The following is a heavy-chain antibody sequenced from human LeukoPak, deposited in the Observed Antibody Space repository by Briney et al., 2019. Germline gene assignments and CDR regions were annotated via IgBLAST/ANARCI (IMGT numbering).Heavy chain of an antibody. CDR1: GASIRTYY. J-gene: IGHJ2*01. V-gene: IGHV4-59*01. D-gene: IGHD4-17*01. Sequence: SETLSLTCTVSGASIRTYYWSWRRQPPGKRLEWIRYIYYSGTSNYNPSLESRVTSSVDTSKNQFSLELSSVTAADTAVSYCARAVGLTTEPLDLDRWGRGTLVTVSS. CDR2: IYYSGTS. CDR3: ARAVGLTTEPLDLDR.